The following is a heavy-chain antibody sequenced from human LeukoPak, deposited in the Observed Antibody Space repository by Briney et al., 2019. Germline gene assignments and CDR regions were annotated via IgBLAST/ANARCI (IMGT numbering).Heavy chain of an antibody. CDR1: GCTFSSYA. V-gene: IGHV3-23*01. J-gene: IGHJ5*02. CDR3: TKKRTTSVTDWFDP. D-gene: IGHD4-17*01. Sequence: GGSLRLSCTASGCTFSSYAMTWVRQAPGKGLECVSVISGIGTTTYYADSVKGRFTISRDNSKNTLFLQMNSLRVEDTATYYCTKKRTTSVTDWFDPWGQGTLVTVSS. CDR2: ISGIGTTT.